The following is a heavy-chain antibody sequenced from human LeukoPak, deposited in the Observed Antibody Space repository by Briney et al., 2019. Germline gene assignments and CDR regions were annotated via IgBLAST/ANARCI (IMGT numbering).Heavy chain of an antibody. Sequence: ASVKVSCKASGGTFSSYAISWVRQAPGQGLEWMGGIIPIFGTANYAQKFQGRVTITADESTSTAYMELSSLRSEDTAVYYCARWFGESPSKYYFDYWGQGTLVTVSS. J-gene: IGHJ4*02. V-gene: IGHV1-69*13. CDR1: GGTFSSYA. CDR3: ARWFGESPSKYYFDY. CDR2: IIPIFGTA. D-gene: IGHD3-10*01.